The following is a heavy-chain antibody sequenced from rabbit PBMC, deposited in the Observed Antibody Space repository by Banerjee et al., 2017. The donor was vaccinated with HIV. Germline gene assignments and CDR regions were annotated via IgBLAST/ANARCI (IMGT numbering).Heavy chain of an antibody. CDR1: GFTISSSYY. CDR2: IYTGISGIT. V-gene: IGHV1S45*01. J-gene: IGHJ3*01. CDR3: ARAPAYAGYGYATTRLDL. Sequence: QEQLVESGGGLVQPEGSLTLTCTASGFTISSSYYMCWVRQAPGKGLEWIGCIYTGISGITDYASWAKGRFTISKTSSTTVTLQMTSLTAADTATYFCARAPAYAGYGYATTRLDLRGPGTLVTVS. D-gene: IGHD6-1*01.